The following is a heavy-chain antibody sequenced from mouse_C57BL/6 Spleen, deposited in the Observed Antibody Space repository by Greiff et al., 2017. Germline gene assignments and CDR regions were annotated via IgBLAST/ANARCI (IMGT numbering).Heavy chain of an antibody. CDR1: GFTFSDYG. Sequence: EVQLVESGGGLVKPGGSLKLSCAASGFTFSDYGMHWVRQAPEKGLEWVAYISSGSSTIYYADTVKGRFTISRDNAKNTLFLQMTSLRSEDTAMYYCARPYYYGSSYAFAYWGQGTLVTVSA. V-gene: IGHV5-17*01. D-gene: IGHD1-1*01. CDR2: ISSGSSTI. CDR3: ARPYYYGSSYAFAY. J-gene: IGHJ3*01.